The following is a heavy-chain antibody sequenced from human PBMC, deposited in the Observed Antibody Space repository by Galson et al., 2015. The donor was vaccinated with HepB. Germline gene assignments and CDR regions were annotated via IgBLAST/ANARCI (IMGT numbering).Heavy chain of an antibody. D-gene: IGHD3-10*01. CDR3: ARESGKYGSGSYPTY. J-gene: IGHJ4*02. CDR2: IYSGGST. CDR1: GFTVSSNY. Sequence: SLRLSCAASGFTVSSNYMSWVRQAPGKGLEWVSVIYSGGSTYYADSVKGRFTISRDNSKNTLYLQMNSLRAEDTAVYYCARESGKYGSGSYPTYWGQGTLVTVSS. V-gene: IGHV3-66*01.